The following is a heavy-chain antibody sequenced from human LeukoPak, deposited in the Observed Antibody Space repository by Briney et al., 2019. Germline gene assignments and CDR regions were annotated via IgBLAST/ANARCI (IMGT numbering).Heavy chain of an antibody. D-gene: IGHD2-21*01. CDR2: IYYSGST. CDR3: ARAIRVIGEGYWFDP. V-gene: IGHV4-39*07. CDR1: GGSISSSSYY. Sequence: SETLSLTCTVSGGSISSSSYYWGWIRQPPGKGLEWIGSIYYSGSTYYNPSLKSRVTISVDTSKNQFSLKLSSVTAADTAVYYCARAIRVIGEGYWFDPWGQGTLVTVSS. J-gene: IGHJ5*02.